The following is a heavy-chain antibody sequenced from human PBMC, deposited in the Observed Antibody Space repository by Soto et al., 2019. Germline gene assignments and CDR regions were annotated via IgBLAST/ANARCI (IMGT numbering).Heavy chain of an antibody. D-gene: IGHD3-22*01. CDR3: AREPRCSGYLVD. CDR1: GGSFSSDHYF. CDR2: ITYSGSS. Sequence: PSETLSLTCTVSGGSFSSDHYFWSWNRQHPGKGLEWVGYITYSGSSYHNPSLKSRVTISLDTSKNQFSLNLSSVTAADTAVYYCAREPRCSGYLVDWGQGTLVTVSS. V-gene: IGHV4-31*03. J-gene: IGHJ4*02.